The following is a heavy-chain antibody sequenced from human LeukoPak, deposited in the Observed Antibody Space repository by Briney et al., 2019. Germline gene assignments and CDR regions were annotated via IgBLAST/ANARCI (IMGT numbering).Heavy chain of an antibody. J-gene: IGHJ4*02. Sequence: AGGSLRLSCAASGFMFSSYWMHWVRQAPGKGLEWVSYISSSGSTIYYADSVKGRFTISRDNAKNSLYLQMNSLRAEDTAVYYCASLTTVTPFDYWGQGTLVTVSS. D-gene: IGHD4-17*01. CDR2: ISSSGSTI. V-gene: IGHV3-48*03. CDR3: ASLTTVTPFDY. CDR1: GFMFSSYW.